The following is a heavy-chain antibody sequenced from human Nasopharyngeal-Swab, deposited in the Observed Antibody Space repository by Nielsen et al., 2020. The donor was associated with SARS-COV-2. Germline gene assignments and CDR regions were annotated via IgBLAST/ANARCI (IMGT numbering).Heavy chain of an antibody. CDR1: GFTFSSYG. V-gene: IGHV3-33*01. Sequence: GESLKISCAASGFTFSSYGMHWVRQAPGKGLEWVAVIWYDGSNKYYADSVKGRFTISRDNSKTTLYLQMNSLRAEDTAVYYCARDTETGLDYWGQGTLVTVSS. J-gene: IGHJ4*02. CDR3: ARDTETGLDY. D-gene: IGHD1-14*01. CDR2: IWYDGSNK.